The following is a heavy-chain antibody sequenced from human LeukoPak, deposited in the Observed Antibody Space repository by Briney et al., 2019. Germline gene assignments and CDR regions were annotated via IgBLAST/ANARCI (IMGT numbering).Heavy chain of an antibody. V-gene: IGHV4-34*01. Sequence: SETLSLTCAVYGGSFRGYYWSWIREPPEKRLEWIGEINHSGSTNYNPSLKSRVTISVDTSKNQFSLKVSSVNAADTAVYYCARGDTRSGYTYWGQGTLVTVSS. CDR2: INHSGST. J-gene: IGHJ4*02. D-gene: IGHD3-3*01. CDR3: ARGDTRSGYTY. CDR1: GGSFRGYY.